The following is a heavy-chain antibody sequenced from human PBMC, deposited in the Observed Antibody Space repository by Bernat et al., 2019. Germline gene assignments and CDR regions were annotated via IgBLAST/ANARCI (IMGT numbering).Heavy chain of an antibody. CDR2: IIPIFGTA. CDR1: GGTFSSYA. CDR3: ASHGEEMARILSHELAGGFDI. D-gene: IGHD5-24*01. V-gene: IGHV1-69*01. Sequence: QVQLVQSGAEVKKPGSSVKVSCKASGGTFSSYAISWVRQAPGQGLEWMGGIIPIFGTANYAQKFQGRVTITADESTSTAYMELSSLRSEDTAVYYCASHGEEMARILSHELAGGFDIWGRGTLITVSS. J-gene: IGHJ3*02.